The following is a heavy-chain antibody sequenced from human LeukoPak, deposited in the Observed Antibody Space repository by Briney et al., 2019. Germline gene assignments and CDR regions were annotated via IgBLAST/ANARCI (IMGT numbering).Heavy chain of an antibody. CDR3: ARVLVGLRVFDY. J-gene: IGHJ4*02. Sequence: ASVKVSCKASGYTFTSYAMHWVRQAPGQRLEWMGWINAGNGNTKYSQKLQGRVTITRDTSASTAYMELSSLRSEDTAVYYCARVLVGLRVFDYWGQGTLVTVSS. V-gene: IGHV1-3*01. D-gene: IGHD5-12*01. CDR1: GYTFTSYA. CDR2: INAGNGNT.